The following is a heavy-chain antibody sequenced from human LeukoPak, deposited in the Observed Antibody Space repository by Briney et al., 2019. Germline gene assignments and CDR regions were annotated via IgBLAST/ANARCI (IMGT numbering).Heavy chain of an antibody. Sequence: GGSLRLSCAGSGFTFSSYNMNWFRQAPGKGLERVSSISSRSSYIFYADSVKGRFTISSDNAKNSLYLQMNSLGAEDTAVYYCARDAQWLVPEGYYYYMDVWGKGTTVTVSS. CDR2: ISSRSSYI. D-gene: IGHD6-19*01. CDR3: ARDAQWLVPEGYYYYMDV. CDR1: GFTFSSYN. V-gene: IGHV3-21*01. J-gene: IGHJ6*03.